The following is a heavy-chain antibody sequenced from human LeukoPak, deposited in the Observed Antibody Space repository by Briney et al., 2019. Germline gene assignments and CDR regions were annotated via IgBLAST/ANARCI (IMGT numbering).Heavy chain of an antibody. CDR1: GYTFTAYY. CDR2: MNPNSGDT. CDR3: ARARMGDCATTSCYLAF. V-gene: IGHV1-2*02. D-gene: IGHD2-2*01. Sequence: ASVRLSCTASGYTFTAYYLHWVRQAPGQGLEWMGWMNPNSGDTNYAQKFQGRVTITRDTSNTTAYMELSGLTSDDTAMYYCARARMGDCATTSCYLAFWGQGALVTVSS. J-gene: IGHJ4*02.